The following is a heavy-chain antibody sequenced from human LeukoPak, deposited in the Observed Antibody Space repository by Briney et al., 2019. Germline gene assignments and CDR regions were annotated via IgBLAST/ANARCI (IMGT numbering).Heavy chain of an antibody. CDR1: GGTFSSYA. J-gene: IGHJ4*02. CDR2: IIPIFGTA. Sequence: VASVKVSCKASGGTFSSYAISWVRQAPGQGLEWMGGIIPIFGTANYAQKFQGGVTITADKSTSTAYMELSSLRSEDTAVYYCASPRPLGYYYGSGSYRDPFDYWGQGTLVTVSS. V-gene: IGHV1-69*06. CDR3: ASPRPLGYYYGSGSYRDPFDY. D-gene: IGHD3-10*01.